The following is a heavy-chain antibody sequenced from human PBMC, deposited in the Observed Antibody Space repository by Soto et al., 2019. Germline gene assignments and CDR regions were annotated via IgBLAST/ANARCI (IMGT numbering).Heavy chain of an antibody. CDR1: GGTFSSYA. CDR2: IIPIFGTA. V-gene: IGHV1-69*13. CDR3: ARDIYYYDSSGYYDY. J-gene: IGHJ4*02. Sequence: ASVKVSCKASGGTFSSYAISWVRQAPGQGLEWMGGIIPIFGTANYAQKFQGRVTITADESTSTAYMELSSLRPEDTAVYYCARDIYYYDSSGYYDYWGQGTLVTVSS. D-gene: IGHD3-22*01.